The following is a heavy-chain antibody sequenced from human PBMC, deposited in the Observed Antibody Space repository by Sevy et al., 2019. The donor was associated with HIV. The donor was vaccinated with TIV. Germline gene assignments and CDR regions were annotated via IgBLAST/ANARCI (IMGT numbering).Heavy chain of an antibody. CDR1: GGSISSYY. V-gene: IGHV4-59*01. Sequence: SETLSLTCTVSGGSISSYYWSWIRQPPGKGLEWIGYIYYSGSTNYNPSLKSRVTISVDTSKNQYSLKLSSVTAADTAVYYCARGGYSYGRGFDYWVQGTLVTVSS. J-gene: IGHJ4*02. D-gene: IGHD5-18*01. CDR2: IYYSGST. CDR3: ARGGYSYGRGFDY.